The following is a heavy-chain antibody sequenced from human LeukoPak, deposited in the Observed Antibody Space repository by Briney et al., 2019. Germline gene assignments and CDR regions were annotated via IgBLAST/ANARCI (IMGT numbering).Heavy chain of an antibody. CDR2: IYYSGST. CDR3: AGLRFLGFVYFDY. CDR1: GGSISSGGYY. Sequence: SQTLSLTCTVSGGSISSGGYYWSWIRQHPGTGLEWIGYIYYSGSTYYNPSLKSRVTISVDTSKNQFSLKLSSVTAADTAVYYCAGLRFLGFVYFDYWGQGTLVTVSS. V-gene: IGHV4-31*03. J-gene: IGHJ4*02. D-gene: IGHD3-3*01.